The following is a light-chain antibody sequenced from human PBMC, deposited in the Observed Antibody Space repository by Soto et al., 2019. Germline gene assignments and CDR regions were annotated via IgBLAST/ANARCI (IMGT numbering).Light chain of an antibody. Sequence: QSVLTQPPSGSGAPGQRVTISCTGSSSNIGAHYDVHWYQQLPGTAPKLLIYGNNNRPSGVPDRFSGSRSGTSASLAITGLQAEDEADYYCQSYDSSLSGSVFGGGTKLTVL. CDR2: GNN. CDR3: QSYDSSLSGSV. J-gene: IGLJ2*01. CDR1: SSNIGAHYD. V-gene: IGLV1-40*01.